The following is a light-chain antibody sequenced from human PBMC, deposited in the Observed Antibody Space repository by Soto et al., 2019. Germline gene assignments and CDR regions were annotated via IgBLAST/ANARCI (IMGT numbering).Light chain of an antibody. Sequence: DVQMTQSPCTLSASVGDRVTITCRASQSISDWLTWYQQKPGKAPKLLIYKASILENGVPSRFSVSGSGTDFTLTISSLQPDDFATYYCQQLWMFGQGTKVDIK. J-gene: IGKJ1*01. CDR3: QQLWM. CDR2: KAS. CDR1: QSISDW. V-gene: IGKV1-5*03.